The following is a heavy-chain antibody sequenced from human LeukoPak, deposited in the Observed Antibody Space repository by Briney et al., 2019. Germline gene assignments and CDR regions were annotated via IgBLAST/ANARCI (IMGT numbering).Heavy chain of an antibody. Sequence: PGGSLRLSCAASGSTFSDYYMSWIRQAPGKGLEWVSYISSSTSYTSYADSVKGRFTISRDSAKNPLYLHMNSLRAEDTAVYYCARDGMSDYDYFDYWGQGTLVTVSS. V-gene: IGHV3-11*05. CDR1: GSTFSDYY. CDR3: ARDGMSDYDYFDY. D-gene: IGHD5-12*01. CDR2: ISSSTSYT. J-gene: IGHJ4*02.